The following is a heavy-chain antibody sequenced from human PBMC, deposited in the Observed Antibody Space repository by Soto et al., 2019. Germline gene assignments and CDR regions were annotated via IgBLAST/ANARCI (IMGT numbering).Heavy chain of an antibody. CDR2: IYYSGST. D-gene: IGHD2-2*01. CDR1: GGSISSYY. V-gene: IGHV4-59*08. CDR3: ARLGYCSSTSCPTYYYYMDV. J-gene: IGHJ6*03. Sequence: PSETLSLTCTVSGGSISSYYWSLIRQPTGKGLEWIGYIYYSGSTNYNPSLKSRVTISVDTSKNQFSLKLSSATAADTAVYYCARLGYCSSTSCPTYYYYMDVWGKGTTVTVSS.